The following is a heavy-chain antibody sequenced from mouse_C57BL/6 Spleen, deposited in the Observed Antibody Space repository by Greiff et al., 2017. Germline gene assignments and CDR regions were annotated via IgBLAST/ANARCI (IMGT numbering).Heavy chain of an antibody. CDR3: ARSLYYGSSPYYFDY. CDR1: GYTFTSYW. V-gene: IGHV1-64*01. D-gene: IGHD1-1*01. Sequence: QVQLQQSGAELVKPGASVKLSCKASGYTFTSYWMHWVKQRPGQGLEWIGMIHPNSGSTNYNEKFKSKDTLTVDKSSSTAYMQLISLTSEDSAVXYCARSLYYGSSPYYFDYWGQGTTLTVSS. CDR2: IHPNSGST. J-gene: IGHJ2*01.